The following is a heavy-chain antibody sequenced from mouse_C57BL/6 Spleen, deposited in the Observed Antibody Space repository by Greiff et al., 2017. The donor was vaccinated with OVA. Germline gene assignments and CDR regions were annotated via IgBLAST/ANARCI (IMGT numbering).Heavy chain of an antibody. CDR2: IYPGNSDT. V-gene: IGHV1-5*01. CDR1: GYTFTSYW. Sequence: VQLQQSGTVLARPGASVKMSCKTSGYTFTSYWMHWVKQRPGQGLEWIGAIYPGNSDTSYNQKFKGKAKLTAVTSASTAYMELSSLTNEDSAVYYCTRSTVVARWDYFDYWGQGTTLTVSS. J-gene: IGHJ2*01. CDR3: TRSTVVARWDYFDY. D-gene: IGHD1-1*01.